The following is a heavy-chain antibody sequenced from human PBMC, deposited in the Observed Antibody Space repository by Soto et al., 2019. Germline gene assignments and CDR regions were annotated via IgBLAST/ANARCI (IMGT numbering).Heavy chain of an antibody. V-gene: IGHV1-2*02. J-gene: IGHJ3*02. CDR1: GYPVTAYY. D-gene: IGHD3-3*01. CDR2: INPATGAA. CDR3: ARGGGVGVAGSAAFDM. Sequence: QLHLVQSGAVVKKPGASVTVSCSASGYPVTAYYMHWVRQAPGRGLEWMGGINPATGAAKYTQTIQGRVNMTKDPATSTVFMELSGLPSEDPAVFSCARGGGVGVAGSAAFDMWGQGTLVTVSS.